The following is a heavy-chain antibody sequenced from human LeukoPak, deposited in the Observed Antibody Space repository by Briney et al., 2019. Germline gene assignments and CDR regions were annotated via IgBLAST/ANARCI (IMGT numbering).Heavy chain of an antibody. V-gene: IGHV3-74*01. CDR1: GFTVSGNS. D-gene: IGHD6-13*01. CDR3: TREVQAAGKTLDY. J-gene: IGHJ4*02. Sequence: PGGSLRLSCTVSGFTVSGNSMSWVRQAPGKGLEWVSRINNDGSSTTYADSVKGRFTISRDNAKNTLYLQMNSLRAEDTAVYYCTREVQAAGKTLDYWGQGTLITVSS. CDR2: INNDGSST.